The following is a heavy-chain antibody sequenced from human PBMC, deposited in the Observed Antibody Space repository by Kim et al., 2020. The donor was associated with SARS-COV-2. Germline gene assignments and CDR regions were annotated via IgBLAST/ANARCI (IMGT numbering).Heavy chain of an antibody. Sequence: ASVKVSCKASGYTFTSYDINWVRQATGQGLEWMGWMNPNSGNTGYAQKFQGRVNMTRNTSISTAYMELSSLRSEDTAVYYCARGQGSSSWFPYYYYGMDVWGQGTTVTVSS. V-gene: IGHV1-8*01. CDR2: MNPNSGNT. D-gene: IGHD6-13*01. CDR3: ARGQGSSSWFPYYYYGMDV. J-gene: IGHJ6*02. CDR1: GYTFTSYD.